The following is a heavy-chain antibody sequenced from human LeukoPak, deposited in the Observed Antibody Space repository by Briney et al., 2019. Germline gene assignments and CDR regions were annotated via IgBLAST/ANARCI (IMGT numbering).Heavy chain of an antibody. CDR2: ISSSGGRT. CDR1: GFTFSNYD. Sequence: GGSLRLSCAASGFTFSNYDMSWVRQAPGRGLEWVSAISSSGGRTYYADSVKGRFSISRDNSKNTLYLQMNSLTAEDTAVYYCVRGWQQLGSWGRGTLVTVSS. CDR3: VRGWQQLGS. D-gene: IGHD1-1*01. J-gene: IGHJ5*02. V-gene: IGHV3-23*01.